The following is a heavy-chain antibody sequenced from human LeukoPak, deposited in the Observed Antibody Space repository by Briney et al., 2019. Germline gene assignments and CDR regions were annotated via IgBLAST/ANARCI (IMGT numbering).Heavy chain of an antibody. J-gene: IGHJ4*02. D-gene: IGHD6-13*01. V-gene: IGHV1-18*01. CDR1: GYTFTSYG. CDR2: ISAYNGNT. Sequence: GASVKVSCKASGYTFTSYGISWVRQAPGQGLEWMGWISAYNGNTNYAQKLQGRVTMTTDTSTSTAYMELRSLRSDDTAVYYCARGDPHLYSSSWYFDYWGQGTLVTVSS. CDR3: ARGDPHLYSSSWYFDY.